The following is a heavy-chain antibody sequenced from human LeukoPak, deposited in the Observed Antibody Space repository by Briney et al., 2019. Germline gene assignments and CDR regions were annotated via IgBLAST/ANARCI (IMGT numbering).Heavy chain of an antibody. CDR3: ARETAGYSSGWGKNWFDP. Sequence: ASVKVSCKASGYTFTSYGISWVRQAPGQGLEWMGWISAYSGNTNYAQKLQGRVTMTTDTSTSTAYMELRSLRSDDTAVYYCARETAGYSSGWGKNWFDPWGQGTLVTVSS. CDR1: GYTFTSYG. V-gene: IGHV1-18*01. CDR2: ISAYSGNT. J-gene: IGHJ5*02. D-gene: IGHD6-19*01.